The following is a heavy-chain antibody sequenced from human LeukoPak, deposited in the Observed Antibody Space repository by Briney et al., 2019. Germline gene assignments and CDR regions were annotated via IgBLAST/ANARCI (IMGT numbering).Heavy chain of an antibody. Sequence: GASVKVSCKASGYTFTSYGISWVRQAPGQGLEWMGWISAYNGNTNYAQKLQGRVTMTTDTSTSTAYMELRSLRSDDTAVYYCARVPGQVGATSIDYWGQGTLVTVSS. CDR3: ARVPGQVGATSIDY. J-gene: IGHJ4*02. V-gene: IGHV1-18*01. CDR1: GYTFTSYG. D-gene: IGHD1-26*01. CDR2: ISAYNGNT.